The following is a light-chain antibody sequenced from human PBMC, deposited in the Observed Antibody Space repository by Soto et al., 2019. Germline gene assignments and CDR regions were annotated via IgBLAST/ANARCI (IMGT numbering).Light chain of an antibody. V-gene: IGKV3-11*01. Sequence: EIVLTQSSATLSLSPGERATLSCRASQSVTSNALAWYQQKPGQAPRLLIYGVSSRATGIPDRFSGSGSGTDFTLNISSLEPEDFAVYYCQQRSKWPRTFGGGTKVDIK. CDR2: GVS. CDR1: QSVTSN. CDR3: QQRSKWPRT. J-gene: IGKJ4*01.